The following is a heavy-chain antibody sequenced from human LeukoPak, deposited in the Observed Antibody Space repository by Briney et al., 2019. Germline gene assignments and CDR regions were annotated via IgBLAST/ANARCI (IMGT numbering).Heavy chain of an antibody. D-gene: IGHD3-3*01. J-gene: IGHJ4*02. CDR2: IHNSGST. V-gene: IGHV4-59*08. CDR3: ARGPYDFWSGYTQGFDY. Sequence: SETLSLTCTVSGGSVRSYYWSWVRQPPGKGLEWIAYIHNSGSTNYNPSLKSRVTISVDTSKNQFSLKLSSVTAADTAVYYCARGPYDFWSGYTQGFDYWGQGTLVTVSS. CDR1: GGSVRSYY.